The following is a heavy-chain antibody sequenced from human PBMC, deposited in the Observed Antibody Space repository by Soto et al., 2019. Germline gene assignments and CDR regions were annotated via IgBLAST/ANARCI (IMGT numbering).Heavy chain of an antibody. Sequence: GSLRLSCTASVFTFNTCAMTWVRQAPGKRLEWVSSISPSSSFLSYADSVKGRFTISRDNAKSSVHLQMNSLRAEDTAVYFCARVGTDYGSGSPYYSDYWGQGTLVTVS. CDR1: VFTFNTCA. D-gene: IGHD3-10*01. V-gene: IGHV3-21*06. J-gene: IGHJ4*02. CDR2: ISPSSSFL. CDR3: ARVGTDYGSGSPYYSDY.